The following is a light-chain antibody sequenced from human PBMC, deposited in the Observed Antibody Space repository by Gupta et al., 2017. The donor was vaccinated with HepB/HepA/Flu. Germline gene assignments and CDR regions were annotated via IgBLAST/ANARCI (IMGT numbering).Light chain of an antibody. CDR1: SRDVGGYNY. Sequence: QSALTQPASVSGSTGQPITISRTGTSRDVGGYNYVSWYQQHQGKAPKLMICDDSNRPSGVSSRSAGAYAGCATAVTTSGLEDEEEDDYYYSSYATSSALVFGGGTKLTVL. V-gene: IGLV2-14*01. CDR3: SSYATSSALV. J-gene: IGLJ3*02. CDR2: DDS.